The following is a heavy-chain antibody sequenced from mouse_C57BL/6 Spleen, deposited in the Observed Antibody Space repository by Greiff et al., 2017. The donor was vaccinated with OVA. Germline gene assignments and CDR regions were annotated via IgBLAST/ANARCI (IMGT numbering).Heavy chain of an antibody. V-gene: IGHV5-4*01. CDR2: ISDGGSYT. J-gene: IGHJ3*01. Sequence: EVMLVESGGGLVKPGGSLKLSCAASGFTFSSYAMSWVRQTPEKRLEWVATISDGGSYTYYPDNVKGRFTISRDNAKHNLYLQMSHLKSEDTARYYCAREGFAYWGQGTLVTVSA. CDR1: GFTFSSYA. CDR3: AREGFAY.